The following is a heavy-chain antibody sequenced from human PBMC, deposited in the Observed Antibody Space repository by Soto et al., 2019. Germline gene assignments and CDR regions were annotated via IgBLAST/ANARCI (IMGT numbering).Heavy chain of an antibody. CDR2: INSDGSST. D-gene: IGHD2-2*01. J-gene: IGHJ6*03. CDR3: ARDLGCSSTSCYYNYYMDV. V-gene: IGHV3-74*01. CDR1: GFTFSSYW. Sequence: GGSLRLSCAASGFTFSSYWMHWVRQAPGKRLVWVSRINSDGSSTSYADSVKGRFTISRDNAKNTLYLQMNSLRAEDTAVYYCARDLGCSSTSCYYNYYMDVWGKGTTVTVSS.